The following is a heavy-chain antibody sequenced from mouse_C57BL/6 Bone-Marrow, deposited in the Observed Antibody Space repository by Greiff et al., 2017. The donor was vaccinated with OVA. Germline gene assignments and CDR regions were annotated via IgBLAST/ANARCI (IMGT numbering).Heavy chain of an antibody. J-gene: IGHJ1*03. CDR2: INSDGGST. D-gene: IGHD1-1*01. V-gene: IGHV5-2*01. CDR3: ARQRYYGSSLYWYFDV. CDR1: EYEFPSHD. Sequence: EVKLQESGGGLVQPGESLKLSCESNEYEFPSHDMSWVRKTPEKRLELVAAINSDGGSTYYPDTMERRFIISRDNTKKTLYLQMSSLRSEDTALYYCARQRYYGSSLYWYFDVWGTGTTVTVSS.